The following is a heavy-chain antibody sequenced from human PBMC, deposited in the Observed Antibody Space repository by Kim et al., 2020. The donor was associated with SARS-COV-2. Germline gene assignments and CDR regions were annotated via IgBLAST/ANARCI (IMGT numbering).Heavy chain of an antibody. CDR2: ISGSGDAT. CDR1: GFTFSSYA. CDR3: ANKRGLHAFDV. V-gene: IGHV3-23*01. D-gene: IGHD3-16*01. Sequence: GGSLRLSCAASGFTFSSYAMTWVRQVPGKGLEWVSAISGSGDATYYAYSVKGRFTISRDNSKNMLYLQMNSLRADDTAIYYCANKRGLHAFDVWGQGTMVTVSS. J-gene: IGHJ3*01.